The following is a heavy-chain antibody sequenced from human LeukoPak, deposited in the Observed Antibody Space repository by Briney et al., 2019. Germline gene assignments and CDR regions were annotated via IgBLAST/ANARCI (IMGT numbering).Heavy chain of an antibody. J-gene: IGHJ6*03. CDR2: IRGSGDRT. V-gene: IGHV3-23*01. CDR1: GFTFSSYG. Sequence: GGSLRLSCAASGFTFSSYGMSWVRQAPGKGLEWVSAIRGSGDRTHYADSVKGRFTISRDNSKDTPYLQMNSLRAEDTALYYCAKAPGRYYYYYMDVWGKGTTVTVSS. CDR3: AKAPGRYYYYYMDV.